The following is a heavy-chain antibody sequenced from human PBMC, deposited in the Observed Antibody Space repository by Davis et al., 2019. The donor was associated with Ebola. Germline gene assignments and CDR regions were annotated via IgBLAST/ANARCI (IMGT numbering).Heavy chain of an antibody. J-gene: IGHJ6*03. CDR1: GYTFTSYA. CDR3: ARGVVAAYYYYYYMDV. V-gene: IGHV1-3*01. D-gene: IGHD2-15*01. CDR2: INAGNGNT. Sequence: ASVKVSCKASGYTFTSYAMHWVRQAPGQRLEWMGWINAGNGNTKYSQKFQGRVTITRDTSASTAYMELSSLRSEDTAVYYCARGVVAAYYYYYYMDVWGKGTTVTVSS.